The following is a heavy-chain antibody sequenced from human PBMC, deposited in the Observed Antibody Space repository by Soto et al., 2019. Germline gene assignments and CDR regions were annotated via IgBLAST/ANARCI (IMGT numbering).Heavy chain of an antibody. CDR2: IKQDGSEK. V-gene: IGHV3-7*03. CDR1: GFTFNNYW. D-gene: IGHD3-3*01. CDR3: ASRPPSVKYYGVFDY. J-gene: IGHJ4*02. Sequence: PGGSLRLSCTASGFTFNNYWMTWVRQAPGRGLEWVANIKQDGSEKYYVDSVKGRFTISRDNAKNSLYLQMNSLRAEDTAVYYCASRPPSVKYYGVFDYWGPGA.